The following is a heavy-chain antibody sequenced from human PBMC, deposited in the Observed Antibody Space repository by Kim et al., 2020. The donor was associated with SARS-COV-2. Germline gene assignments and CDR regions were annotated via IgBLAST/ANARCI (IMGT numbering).Heavy chain of an antibody. V-gene: IGHV4-59*01. CDR2: IYYSGST. D-gene: IGHD1-26*01. CDR3: ANGRWALGSYWFDP. CDR1: GGSISSYY. J-gene: IGHJ5*02. Sequence: SETLSLTCTVSGGSISSYYWSWIRQPPGKGLEWIGYIYYSGSTNYNPSLKSRVTISVDTSKNQFSLKLSSVTAADTAVYYCANGRWALGSYWFDPWGQGTLVTVSS.